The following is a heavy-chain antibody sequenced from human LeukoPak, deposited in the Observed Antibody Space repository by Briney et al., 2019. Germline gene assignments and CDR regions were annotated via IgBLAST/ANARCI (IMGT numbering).Heavy chain of an antibody. CDR2: ISGSGGST. Sequence: PGGSLRLSCAASGFTFSSYAMSWVRQASGEGLEWVSAISGSGGSTYYADSVKGRFTISRDNSKNTLYLQMNSLRAEDTAVYYCVGDDILTGYYSGDYWGQGTLVTVSS. CDR3: VGDDILTGYYSGDY. V-gene: IGHV3-23*01. J-gene: IGHJ4*02. CDR1: GFTFSSYA. D-gene: IGHD3-9*01.